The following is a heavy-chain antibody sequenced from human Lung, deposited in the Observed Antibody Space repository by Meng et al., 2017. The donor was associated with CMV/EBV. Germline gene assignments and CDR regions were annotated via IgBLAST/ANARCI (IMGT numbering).Heavy chain of an antibody. D-gene: IGHD6-19*01. J-gene: IGHJ4*02. Sequence: LKDACPGQVTPSWTLSLPCAVSGGSISSSNWWSWVRQPPGKGLEWIGEINHSGSTNYNPSLKSRVTISVDKSKNQFSLKLSSVTAADTAVYYCASFPPPGKQWLVTDYWGQGTLVTVSS. CDR1: GGSISSSNW. CDR3: ASFPPPGKQWLVTDY. CDR2: INHSGST. V-gene: IGHV4-4*02.